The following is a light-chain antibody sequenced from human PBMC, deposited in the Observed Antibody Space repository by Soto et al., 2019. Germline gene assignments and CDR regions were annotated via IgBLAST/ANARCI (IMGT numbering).Light chain of an antibody. CDR1: QSVSSY. V-gene: IGKV3-11*01. J-gene: IGKJ1*01. CDR2: DAS. Sequence: EIVLTQSPATLSLSPGERATLSCRASQSVSSYLAWYQQKPGQAPRLLIYDASNRATGIPARFSGSGSGTDFTLTISSLEPEDFAVYYCQQRSNWPPTWTFGQGTKAEIK. CDR3: QQRSNWPPTWT.